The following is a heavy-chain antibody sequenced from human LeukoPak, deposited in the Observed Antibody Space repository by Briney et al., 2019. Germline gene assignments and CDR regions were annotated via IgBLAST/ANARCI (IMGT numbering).Heavy chain of an antibody. J-gene: IGHJ4*02. CDR1: GGSFSGCY. Sequence: KSSETLSLTCAVYGGSFSGCYWSWIRQPPGKGLEWIGEINHSGSTNYNPSLKSRVTISVDTSKNQFSLKLSSVTAADTAVYYCARRKGYLHYWGQGTLVTVSS. CDR3: ARRKGYLHY. CDR2: INHSGST. D-gene: IGHD2-15*01. V-gene: IGHV4-34*01.